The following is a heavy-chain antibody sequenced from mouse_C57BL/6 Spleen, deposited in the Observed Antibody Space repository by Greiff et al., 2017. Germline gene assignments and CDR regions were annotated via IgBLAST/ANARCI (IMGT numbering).Heavy chain of an antibody. V-gene: IGHV1-52*01. CDR2: IDPSDSET. D-gene: IGHD2-4*01. CDR1: GYTFTSYW. Sequence: QVQLQQPGAELVRPGSSVKLSCKASGYTFTSYWMHWVKQRPIQGLEWIGNIDPSDSETHYNQKFKDKATLTVDKSSSTAYMQLSSLTSEDSAVYYCARDYDYPAWLAYWGQGTLVTVSA. CDR3: ARDYDYPAWLAY. J-gene: IGHJ3*01.